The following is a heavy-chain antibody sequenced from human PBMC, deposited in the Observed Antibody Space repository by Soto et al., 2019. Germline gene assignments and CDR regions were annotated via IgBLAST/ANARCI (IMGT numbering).Heavy chain of an antibody. CDR1: GYTFTSYA. Sequence: QVQLVQSGAEVKKPGASVKVSCKASGYTFTSYAMHWVRQAPGQRLEWTGWINAGNGNTKYSQKFQGRVTITRDTSASTAYMELSSLRSEDTAVYYCARDRTYYDILTGSNDAFDIWGQGTMVTVSS. V-gene: IGHV1-3*01. CDR3: ARDRTYYDILTGSNDAFDI. D-gene: IGHD3-9*01. J-gene: IGHJ3*02. CDR2: INAGNGNT.